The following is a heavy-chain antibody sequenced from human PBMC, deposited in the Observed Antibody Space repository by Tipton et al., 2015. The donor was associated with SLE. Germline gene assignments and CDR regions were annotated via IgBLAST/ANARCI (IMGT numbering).Heavy chain of an antibody. CDR1: GGSISSGSYY. D-gene: IGHD6-13*01. J-gene: IGHJ6*03. CDR3: ARGLRQLAHYYYYYMDV. Sequence: TLSLTCTVSGGSISSGSYYWAWIRQPPGKGPEWIGTIYYSGSTYYYPSLKSRITISVDTSKNQFSLKLSSVTAADTAVYYCARGLRQLAHYYYYYMDVWGKGTTVTVSS. CDR2: IYYSGST. V-gene: IGHV4-39*07.